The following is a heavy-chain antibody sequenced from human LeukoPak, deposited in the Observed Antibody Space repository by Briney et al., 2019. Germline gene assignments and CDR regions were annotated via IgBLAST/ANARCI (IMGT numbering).Heavy chain of an antibody. CDR1: GYTFTGYY. Sequence: ASVKVSCKASGYTFTGYYMHWVRQAPGQGLEWMGWINPNSGGTNYAQKSQGRVTMTRDTSISTAYMELSRLRPDDTAVYYCARDGVGYYDSSGYYYFQHWGQGTLVTVSS. CDR2: INPNSGGT. J-gene: IGHJ1*01. V-gene: IGHV1-2*02. CDR3: ARDGVGYYDSSGYYYFQH. D-gene: IGHD3-22*01.